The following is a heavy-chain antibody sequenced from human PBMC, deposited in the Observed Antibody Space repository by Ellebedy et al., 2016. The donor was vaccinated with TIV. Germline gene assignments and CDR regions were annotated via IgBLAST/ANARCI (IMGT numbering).Heavy chain of an antibody. V-gene: IGHV6-1*01. CDR3: TSGPRGGYSFGLSFDS. J-gene: IGHJ4*02. D-gene: IGHD5-18*01. Sequence: SQTLSLTCXIFGDSVSRNNVAWNWIRQSPSRGLEWLGRTYYRSRWYNDYAISVKSRITINPDTSKNQFYLQLRSVTLEDTAVYYCTSGPRGGYSFGLSFDSWGQGSLVTVSS. CDR1: GDSVSRNNVA. CDR2: TYYRSRWYN.